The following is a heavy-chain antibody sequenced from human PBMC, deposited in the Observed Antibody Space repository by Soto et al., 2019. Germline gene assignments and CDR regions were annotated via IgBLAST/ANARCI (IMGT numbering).Heavy chain of an antibody. CDR1: GGSISSSNW. CDR2: IYHSGST. CDR3: ARGGEKRGYSYGYDYYYGMDV. D-gene: IGHD5-18*01. J-gene: IGHJ6*02. V-gene: IGHV4-4*02. Sequence: PSETLSLTCAVSGGSISSSNWWSWVRQPPGKGLEWIGEIYHSGSTNYNPSLKSRVTISVDKSKNQCSLKLSSVTAADTAVYYCARGGEKRGYSYGYDYYYGMDVWGQGTTVTVSS.